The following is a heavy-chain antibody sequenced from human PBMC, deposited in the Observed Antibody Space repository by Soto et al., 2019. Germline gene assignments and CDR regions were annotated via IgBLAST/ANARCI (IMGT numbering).Heavy chain of an antibody. J-gene: IGHJ4*02. CDR3: VKDAGYSSSLDY. CDR1: GFTFISYA. Sequence: GGSHRLSSSASGFTFISYAMHWVRQAPGKGLEYVSAISSNGGSTYYADSVKGRFTISRDNSKNTLYLQMSSLRAEDTAVYYCVKDAGYSSSLDYWGQGTLVTVSS. CDR2: ISSNGGST. V-gene: IGHV3-64D*08. D-gene: IGHD6-13*01.